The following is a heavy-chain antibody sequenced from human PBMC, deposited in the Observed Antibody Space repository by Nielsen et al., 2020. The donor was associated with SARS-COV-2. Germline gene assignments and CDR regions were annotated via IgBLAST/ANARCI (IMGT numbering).Heavy chain of an antibody. D-gene: IGHD2-15*01. Sequence: GESLKISCAASGFTFSSYGMHWVRQAPGKGLEWVAVIWYDGSNKYYADSVKGRFTISRDNSKNTLYLQMNSLRAEDTVVYYCARDFYPYCSGGSCYPDYWGQGTLVTVSS. CDR2: IWYDGSNK. J-gene: IGHJ4*02. V-gene: IGHV3-33*01. CDR3: ARDFYPYCSGGSCYPDY. CDR1: GFTFSSYG.